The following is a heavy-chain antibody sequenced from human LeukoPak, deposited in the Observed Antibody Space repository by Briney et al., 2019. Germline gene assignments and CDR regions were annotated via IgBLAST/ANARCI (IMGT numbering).Heavy chain of an antibody. CDR3: AKSGGLVTDPYYFDY. J-gene: IGHJ4*02. CDR1: GFTFSSYA. Sequence: GGSLRLSCAASGFTFSSYAMSWVRQAPGKGLEWVSAISGSGGSTYYADSVKGRFTISRDNSKNTLYLQMNSLIAEDTAVYYCAKSGGLVTDPYYFDYWGQGTLVTVSS. D-gene: IGHD3/OR15-3a*01. V-gene: IGHV3-23*01. CDR2: ISGSGGST.